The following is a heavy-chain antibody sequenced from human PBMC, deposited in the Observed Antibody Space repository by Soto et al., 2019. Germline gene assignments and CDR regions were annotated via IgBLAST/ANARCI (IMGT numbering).Heavy chain of an antibody. CDR1: GGSISSSNW. D-gene: IGHD2-21*02. CDR2: IYHSGST. V-gene: IGHV4-4*02. Sequence: PSETLSLTCAVSGGSISSSNWWSWVRQPPGKGLEWIGEIYHSGSTNYNPSLKSRVTISVDTSKNQFSLKLSSVTAADTAVYYCARGQGDNGASLIVYWGQGSLVTVSS. J-gene: IGHJ4*02. CDR3: ARGQGDNGASLIVY.